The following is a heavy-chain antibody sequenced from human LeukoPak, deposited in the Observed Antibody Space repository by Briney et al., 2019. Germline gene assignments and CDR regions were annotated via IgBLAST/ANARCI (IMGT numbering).Heavy chain of an antibody. Sequence: ASVKVSCKASGYTFTGYYMHWVRQAPGQGLEWMGWINPNSGGTNYAQKFQGRVTMTRDTSISTAYIELSRLRSDDTAVYYCARGDDIVVVPAAHYDYWGQGTLVTVSS. CDR3: ARGDDIVVVPAAHYDY. CDR2: INPNSGGT. V-gene: IGHV1-2*02. D-gene: IGHD2-2*01. J-gene: IGHJ4*02. CDR1: GYTFTGYY.